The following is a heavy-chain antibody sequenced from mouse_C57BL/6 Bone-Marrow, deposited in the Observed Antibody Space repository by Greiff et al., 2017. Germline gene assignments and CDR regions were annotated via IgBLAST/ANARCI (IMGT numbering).Heavy chain of an antibody. V-gene: IGHV1-50*01. D-gene: IGHD2-1*01. CDR2: IDPSDNYT. CDR3: GRLYYGNYEFAY. J-gene: IGHJ3*01. Sequence: QVQLQQPGAELVKPGASVRLSCKASGYTFTSYWMQWVKQRPGQGLGWIGEIDPSDNYTNSNQKFKGKATLTVDTSSSTAYMQLSSLTSEDSAVYYCGRLYYGNYEFAYWGQGTLVTVSA. CDR1: GYTFTSYW.